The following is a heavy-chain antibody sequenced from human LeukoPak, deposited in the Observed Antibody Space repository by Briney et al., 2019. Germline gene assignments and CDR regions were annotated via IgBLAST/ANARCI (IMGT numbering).Heavy chain of an antibody. V-gene: IGHV3-66*02. CDR2: VYSGGST. J-gene: IGHJ4*02. CDR1: GFTVSNNY. Sequence: GGSLRLSCAASGFTVSNNYMSWVRQAPGKGLEWVSVVYSGGSTYSADSVNGRFTISRDNSKNTLYLQMNSLRAEDSAVYYCARDRYSYGFALDCWGQGTLVTVSS. D-gene: IGHD5-18*01. CDR3: ARDRYSYGFALDC.